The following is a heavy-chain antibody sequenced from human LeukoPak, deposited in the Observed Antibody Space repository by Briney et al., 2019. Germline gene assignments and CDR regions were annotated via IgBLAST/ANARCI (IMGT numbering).Heavy chain of an antibody. CDR2: IEQDRSEK. CDR3: ARDLRTPGFFDY. Sequence: GGSLRLSCAASGFTFNNYWMNWVRQAPGKGLEWVANIEQDRSEKYYVDSVKSRFTISRDNAKSSLSLQMNSLRAEDTAVYYCARDLRTPGFFDYWGQGTLVTVSS. CDR1: GFTFNNYW. V-gene: IGHV3-7*01. J-gene: IGHJ4*02.